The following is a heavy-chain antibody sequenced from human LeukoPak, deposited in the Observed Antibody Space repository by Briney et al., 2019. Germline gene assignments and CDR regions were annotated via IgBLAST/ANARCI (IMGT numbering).Heavy chain of an antibody. J-gene: IGHJ6*02. CDR2: ISAYSGNT. CDR1: VYTFTSYG. Sequence: ASVKVSFKASVYTFTSYGISWVGPAPGQGLEWVGWISAYSGNTNYAQKLQGRVTMTTDTSTSTAYMELRSLRSDYTGVYYGARVRPGSWYGGIGWADDDYYGMDVWGQGTTVTVSS. CDR3: ARVRPGSWYGGIGWADDDYYGMDV. D-gene: IGHD6-13*01. V-gene: IGHV1-18*01.